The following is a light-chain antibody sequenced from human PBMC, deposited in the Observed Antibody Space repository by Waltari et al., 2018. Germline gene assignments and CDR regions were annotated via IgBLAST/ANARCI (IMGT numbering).Light chain of an antibody. Sequence: QSALTQPASVSGSPGQSITISCPGTSSDVGGYNYVSWYQQHPGKAPKLMMYDVSKRPPGVSTLFSGSKFGNPASLTICGFQAEDEADYYCSSYTSSSTFYVFGTGTKVTVL. J-gene: IGLJ1*01. CDR1: SSDVGGYNY. CDR2: DVS. V-gene: IGLV2-14*01. CDR3: SSYTSSSTFYV.